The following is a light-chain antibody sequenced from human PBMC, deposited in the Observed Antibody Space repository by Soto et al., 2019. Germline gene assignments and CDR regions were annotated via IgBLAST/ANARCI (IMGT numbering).Light chain of an antibody. CDR3: QQSYSTPLT. Sequence: DIPMTQSPSSLSASVGDRVTITCRASQSISSYLDWYQQNPGEAPKLLIYAASSIQSGFPSRFSGSGSGTDVTLTISSLHPEDFATYACQQSYSTPLTFGGGTKVEIK. CDR1: QSISSY. CDR2: AAS. J-gene: IGKJ4*01. V-gene: IGKV1-39*01.